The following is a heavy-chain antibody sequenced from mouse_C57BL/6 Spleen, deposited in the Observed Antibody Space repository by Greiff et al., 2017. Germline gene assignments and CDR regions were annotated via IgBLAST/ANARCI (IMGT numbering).Heavy chain of an antibody. CDR1: GYTFTSYW. CDR3: ARSRNYGSSSFDD. Sequence: QVQLKQSGAELVKPGASVKLSCKASGYTFTSYWMHWVKQRPGQGLEWIGMIHPNSGSTNYNEKFKSKATLTVDKSSSTAYMQLSSLTSEYSAVXYGARSRNYGSSSFDDWGQGTTLTVSS. CDR2: IHPNSGST. V-gene: IGHV1-64*01. J-gene: IGHJ2*01. D-gene: IGHD1-1*01.